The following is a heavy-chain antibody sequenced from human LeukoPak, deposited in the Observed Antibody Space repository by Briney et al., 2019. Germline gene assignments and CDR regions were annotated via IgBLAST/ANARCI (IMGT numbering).Heavy chain of an antibody. Sequence: GGSLRLSCAASGFTFSSYSMNWVRQAPGKGLEWVAFIRYDGSNKYYADSVKGRFTISRDNSKNALYLQMNSLRAEDTAVYYCAKVGESSSSYGYWGQGTLVTVSS. CDR3: AKVGESSSSYGY. CDR2: IRYDGSNK. V-gene: IGHV3-30*02. CDR1: GFTFSSYS. D-gene: IGHD6-13*01. J-gene: IGHJ4*02.